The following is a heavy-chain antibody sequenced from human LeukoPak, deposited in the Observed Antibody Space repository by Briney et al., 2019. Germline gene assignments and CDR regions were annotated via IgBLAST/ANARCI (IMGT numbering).Heavy chain of an antibody. J-gene: IGHJ4*02. CDR3: ARIPIVDITSGGY. CDR2: IYSGGST. D-gene: IGHD3-22*01. Sequence: GGSLRLSCAASGFTVSDNYMSCVRQAPGEGLEWLSVIYSGGSTYYADSVKGRFTILRDNSKNTMYLQMNSLRAEDTAVYYCARIPIVDITSGGYWGQGTLVTVSS. V-gene: IGHV3-53*01. CDR1: GFTVSDNY.